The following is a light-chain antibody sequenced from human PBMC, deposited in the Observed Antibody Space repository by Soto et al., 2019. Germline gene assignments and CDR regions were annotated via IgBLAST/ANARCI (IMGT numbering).Light chain of an antibody. J-gene: IGKJ3*01. CDR3: QQYGSSPPFT. CDR2: GAS. CDR1: QSVSRY. Sequence: EIVLRQSPATLSLTPGERATLSCRASQSVSRYLAWYQQKPGQAPRLLIYGASSRATGIPDRFSGSGSGTDFTLTISRLEPEDFAVYYCQQYGSSPPFTCGPGTKVDIK. V-gene: IGKV3-20*01.